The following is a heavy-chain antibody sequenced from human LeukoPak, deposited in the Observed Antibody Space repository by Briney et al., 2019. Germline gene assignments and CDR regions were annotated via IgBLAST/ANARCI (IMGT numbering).Heavy chain of an antibody. J-gene: IGHJ4*02. CDR2: ISAYNGNT. D-gene: IGHD5-18*01. V-gene: IGHV1-18*01. CDR1: GYTFTSYD. Sequence: ASVKVSCKASGYTFTSYDINWVRQATGQGLEWMGWISAYNGNTNYAQKLQGRVTMTTDTSTSTAYMELRSLRSDDTAVYYCARDRDTAMVTLNDYWGQGTLVTVSS. CDR3: ARDRDTAMVTLNDY.